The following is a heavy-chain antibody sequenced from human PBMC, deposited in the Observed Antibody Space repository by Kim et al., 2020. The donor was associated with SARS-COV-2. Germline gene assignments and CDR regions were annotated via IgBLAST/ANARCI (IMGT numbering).Heavy chain of an antibody. V-gene: IGHV1-2*02. CDR2: INPNSGGT. D-gene: IGHD3-22*01. CDR3: AREFSSGYYCEFDY. Sequence: ASVKVSCKASGYTFTGYYMHWVRQAPGQGLEWMGWINPNSGGTNYAQKFQGRVTMTRDTSISTAYMELSRLRSDDTAVYYCAREFSSGYYCEFDYWGQGTLVTVSS. CDR1: GYTFTGYY. J-gene: IGHJ4*02.